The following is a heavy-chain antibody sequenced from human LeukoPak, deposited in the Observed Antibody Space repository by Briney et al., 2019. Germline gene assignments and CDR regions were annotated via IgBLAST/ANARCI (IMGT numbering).Heavy chain of an antibody. J-gene: IGHJ4*02. D-gene: IGHD1-26*01. Sequence: SETLSLTCTVSGGSISSYYWSWIRQPPGKGLEWIGYIYYSGSTNYNPSLKSRVTISVDTSKNQFSLKLSSVTAADTAVYYCAGGYSGSYSDYWGQGTLVTVSS. V-gene: IGHV4-59*01. CDR3: AGGYSGSYSDY. CDR1: GGSISSYY. CDR2: IYYSGST.